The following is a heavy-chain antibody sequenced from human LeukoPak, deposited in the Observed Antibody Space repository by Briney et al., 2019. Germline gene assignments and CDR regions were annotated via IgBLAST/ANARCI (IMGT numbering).Heavy chain of an antibody. CDR3: AAGYCSSTSCYTSFDY. CDR1: GFTFSDYC. CDR2: ISSSGTTI. V-gene: IGHV3-11*04. Sequence: PGGSLRLSCAASGFTFSDYCMSWIRQAPGKGLEWVSYISSSGTTIYYADSVKGRFTISRDTAKNSLYLQMNSLRAEDTAVYYCAAGYCSSTSCYTSFDYWGQGTLVTVSS. J-gene: IGHJ4*02. D-gene: IGHD2-2*02.